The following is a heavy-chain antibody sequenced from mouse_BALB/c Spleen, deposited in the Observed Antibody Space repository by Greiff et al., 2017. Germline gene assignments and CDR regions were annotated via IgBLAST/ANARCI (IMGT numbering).Heavy chain of an antibody. CDR2: ISYSGST. CDR1: GYSITSDYA. CDR3: ARSWDYGAY. J-gene: IGHJ3*01. D-gene: IGHD1-1*01. V-gene: IGHV3-2*02. Sequence: DVKLQESGPGLVKPSQSLSLTCTVTGYSITSDYAWNWIRQFPGNKLEWMGYISYSGSTSYNPSLKSRISITRDTSKNQFFLQLNSVTTEDTATYYCARSWDYGAYWGQGTLVTVSA.